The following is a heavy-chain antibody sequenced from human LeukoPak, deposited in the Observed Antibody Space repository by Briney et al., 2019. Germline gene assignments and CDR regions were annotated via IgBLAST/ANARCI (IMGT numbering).Heavy chain of an antibody. V-gene: IGHV4-59*08. J-gene: IGHJ4*02. CDR3: ARLERY. CDR2: IYYSGST. CDR1: GGSISSYY. Sequence: SETLSLTCTVSGGSISSYYWSWTRQPPGKGLEWIGYIYYSGSTNYNPSLKSRVTISVDTSKNQFSLKLSSVTAADTAVYYCARLERYWGQGTLVTVSS.